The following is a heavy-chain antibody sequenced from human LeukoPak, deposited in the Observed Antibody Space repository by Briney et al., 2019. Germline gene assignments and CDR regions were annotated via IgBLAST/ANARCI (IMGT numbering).Heavy chain of an antibody. Sequence: SETLSLTCTVSGGSISNYYWSWIRQPPGKGLEWIGEINHSGSTNYNPSLKSRVTISVDTSKNQFSLKLSSVTAADTAVYYCARAGELAYCGGDCYTYWGQGTLVTVSS. J-gene: IGHJ4*02. D-gene: IGHD2-21*02. V-gene: IGHV4-34*01. CDR2: INHSGST. CDR3: ARAGELAYCGGDCYTY. CDR1: GGSISNYY.